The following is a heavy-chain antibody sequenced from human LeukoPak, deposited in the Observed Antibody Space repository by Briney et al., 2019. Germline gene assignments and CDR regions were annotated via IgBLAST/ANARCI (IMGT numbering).Heavy chain of an antibody. V-gene: IGHV4-39*07. CDR3: ARDIARTFDY. CDR1: GGSISSSSYY. Sequence: SESLSLTCTVSGGSISSSSYYWGWIRQPPGKGLEWIGSIYYSGSTNYNPSLKSRVTISVDKSKNQFSLKLSSVTAADTAVYYCARDIARTFDYWGQGTLVTVSS. CDR2: IYYSGST. J-gene: IGHJ4*02. D-gene: IGHD6-13*01.